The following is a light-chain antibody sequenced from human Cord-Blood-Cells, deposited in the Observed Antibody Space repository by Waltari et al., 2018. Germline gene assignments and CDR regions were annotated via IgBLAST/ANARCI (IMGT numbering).Light chain of an antibody. CDR3: SSYTSSSTWV. CDR1: SSDVGGYTH. Sequence: QSALTQPAPVSGSPGHSITISCTGTSSDVGGYTHVSWYQQHPGKAPKRMIYAVSNRPSGVSNRFSGSKSGNTASLTISGLQAEDEADYYCSSYTSSSTWVFGGGTKLTVL. J-gene: IGLJ3*02. V-gene: IGLV2-14*03. CDR2: AVS.